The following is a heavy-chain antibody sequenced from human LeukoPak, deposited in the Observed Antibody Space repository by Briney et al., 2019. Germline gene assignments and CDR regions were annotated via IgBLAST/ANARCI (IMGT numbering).Heavy chain of an antibody. J-gene: IGHJ4*02. CDR1: GFTFRTYW. D-gene: IGHD3-10*01. Sequence: GGSLRLSCAASGFTFRTYWMHWVRQAPGKGLVWVSRINNDGSITSYADSVKGRFTLSRDTARNSVYLQMNSLRAEDTGVYYCARDASGSYYFDYWGQGTLVTVSS. V-gene: IGHV3-74*01. CDR2: INNDGSIT. CDR3: ARDASGSYYFDY.